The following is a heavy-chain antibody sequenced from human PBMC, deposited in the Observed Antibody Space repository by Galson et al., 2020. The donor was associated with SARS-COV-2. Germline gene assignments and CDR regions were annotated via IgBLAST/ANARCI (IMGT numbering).Heavy chain of an antibody. Sequence: SETLSLTCTVSGGSISSYYWSWIRQPAGKGLEWIGRIYTSGSTNYNPSLKSRVTMSVDTSKNQFSLKLSSVTAADTAVYYCARVIYCSSTSCYGIGWFDPWGQGTLVTVSS. J-gene: IGHJ5*02. D-gene: IGHD2-2*01. V-gene: IGHV4-4*07. CDR3: ARVIYCSSTSCYGIGWFDP. CDR1: GGSISSYY. CDR2: IYTSGST.